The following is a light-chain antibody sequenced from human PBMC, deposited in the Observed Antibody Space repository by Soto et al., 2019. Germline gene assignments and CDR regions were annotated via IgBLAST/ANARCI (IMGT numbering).Light chain of an antibody. J-gene: IGLJ2*01. CDR3: SAYTNGAML. Sequence: QSVLTQPASVSGSPGQSITISCTGTSSDVGTYDYVSWYQHHPGKAPKLVLYEVSNRPSGVSNRFSGSKSGNTASLTISGLQAEDEADYHCSAYTNGAMLFGGGTKLTVL. V-gene: IGLV2-14*01. CDR2: EVS. CDR1: SSDVGTYDY.